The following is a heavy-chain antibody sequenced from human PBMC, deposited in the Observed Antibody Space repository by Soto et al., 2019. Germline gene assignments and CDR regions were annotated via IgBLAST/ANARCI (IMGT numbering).Heavy chain of an antibody. CDR2: ITPVSETA. J-gene: IGHJ3*02. CDR3: ARGRLTATKSGARGAFEI. CDR1: GGTLDSQG. V-gene: IGHV1-69*06. D-gene: IGHD1-26*01. Sequence: QVQLVQSGAEVQKPGSSVKVSCKASGGTLDSQGISWFRQAPGLGLEWMGRITPVSETANYAQRFQGRVTITADKSTSTAYMELSGLKSDDTAVYYCARGRLTATKSGARGAFEIWGQGTMIIVSS.